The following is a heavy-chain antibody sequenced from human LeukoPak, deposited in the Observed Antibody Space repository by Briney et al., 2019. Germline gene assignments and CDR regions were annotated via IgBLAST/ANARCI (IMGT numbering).Heavy chain of an antibody. Sequence: GGSLRLSCAASKFTFSFYATSWVRQAPREEREWVSTISGSGANTYYADSVKGRFTISRDNSKNTLYLQMNSLRAEDTAAYYCAKGLVPAAMGEFDYWGQGTLVTVSS. D-gene: IGHD2-2*01. CDR1: KFTFSFYA. J-gene: IGHJ4*02. V-gene: IGHV3-23*01. CDR3: AKGLVPAAMGEFDY. CDR2: ISGSGANT.